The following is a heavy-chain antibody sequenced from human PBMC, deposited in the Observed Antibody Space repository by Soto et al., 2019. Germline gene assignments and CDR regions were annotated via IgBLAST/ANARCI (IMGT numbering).Heavy chain of an antibody. CDR1: GFTFTSSA. D-gene: IGHD2-2*01. CDR2: IVVGSGNT. J-gene: IGHJ6*02. Sequence: QMQLVQSGPEVKKPGTSVKVSCKTSGFTFTSSAMQWVRQARGQRLEWIGWIVVGSGNTNYAQKFQERVTITRDMSTGTAYMELSSVRSEDTAVYYGAAASSTSGGYYGMDVWGQGTTVTVSS. CDR3: AAASSTSGGYYGMDV. V-gene: IGHV1-58*02.